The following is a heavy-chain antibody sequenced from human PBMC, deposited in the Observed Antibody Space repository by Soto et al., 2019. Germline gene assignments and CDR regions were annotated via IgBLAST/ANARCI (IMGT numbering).Heavy chain of an antibody. CDR1: GFTFDDYA. CDR3: AKDRGTVVTSYYFDY. V-gene: IGHV3-9*01. CDR2: ISWNSGSI. D-gene: IGHD2-15*01. Sequence: EVQLVESGGGLVQPGRSLRLSCAASGFTFDDYAMHWVRQAPGKGLEWVSGISWNSGSIGYADSVKGRFTISRDNAKNSLYLQMNSLRAEDTALYYCAKDRGTVVTSYYFDYWGQGTLVTVSS. J-gene: IGHJ4*02.